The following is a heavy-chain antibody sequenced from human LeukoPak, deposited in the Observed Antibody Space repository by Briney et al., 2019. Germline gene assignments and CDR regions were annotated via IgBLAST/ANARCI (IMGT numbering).Heavy chain of an antibody. V-gene: IGHV3-11*04. Sequence: GGSLRLSCAASGLTLSEYYMSWIRQAAGKGREGVSYISSSGSTIYYANSVKGRFTISRDNAKNSLYLQMNSLRAEDTAVYYCARGRDGYNRGAFDIWGQGTMVTVSS. CDR3: ARGRDGYNRGAFDI. CDR2: ISSSGSTI. CDR1: GLTLSEYY. D-gene: IGHD5-24*01. J-gene: IGHJ3*02.